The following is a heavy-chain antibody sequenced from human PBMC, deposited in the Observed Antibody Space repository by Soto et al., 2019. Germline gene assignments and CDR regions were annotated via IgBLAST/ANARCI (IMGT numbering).Heavy chain of an antibody. J-gene: IGHJ6*03. CDR2: ISNNGAHT. CDR1: GFTFSNYE. Sequence: EAQLVESGGGLVQPGGSLRLSCAASGFTFSNYEMHWVRQAPGKGLEYVSGISNNGAHTDSAKSVKGRFTISRDNSENNLYLQMGSLRAEDMALYYCARRGYGSRWPNVYMDVWCKGNTVTVSS. D-gene: IGHD6-13*01. V-gene: IGHV3-64*01. CDR3: ARRGYGSRWPNVYMDV.